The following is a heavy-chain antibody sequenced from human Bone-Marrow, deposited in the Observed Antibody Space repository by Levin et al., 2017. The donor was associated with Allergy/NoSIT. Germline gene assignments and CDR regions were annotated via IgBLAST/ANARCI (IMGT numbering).Heavy chain of an antibody. CDR3: ARGAAGKFDH. Sequence: GESLKISCKASGYTFTSYGITWVRQAPGQGLEWVGWISVYKGIANYAQKFQGRVTMTTDTSTSTDHMELTSLRSGDTGVYYCARGAAGKFDHWGQGTLVTVSS. V-gene: IGHV1-18*01. CDR2: ISVYKGIA. CDR1: GYTFTSYG. J-gene: IGHJ4*02.